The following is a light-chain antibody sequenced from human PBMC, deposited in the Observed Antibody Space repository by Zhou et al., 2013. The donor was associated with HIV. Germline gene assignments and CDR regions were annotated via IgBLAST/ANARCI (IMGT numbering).Light chain of an antibody. V-gene: IGKV1-33*01. J-gene: IGKJ3*01. CDR1: QDIRKY. CDR3: QQFAAPPYT. Sequence: DIQMTQSPSSLSASVGDRVTITCQASQDIRKYLNWYQQKPGRAPKVLIYDASNLEAGVPSRFTGSGSATKFTLAISSLEPEDIGTYYCQQFAAPPYTFGPGTKLHV. CDR2: DAS.